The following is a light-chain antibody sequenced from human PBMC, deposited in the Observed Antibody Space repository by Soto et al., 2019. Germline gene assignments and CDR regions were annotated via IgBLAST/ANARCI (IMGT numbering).Light chain of an antibody. J-gene: IGKJ5*01. Sequence: EIVLTQSPATLSLSPGESATLSCRASQSVSNYLAWYQLKPVQAPWLLIYDASNRATGIPARFSGSGSGTDFTLTISSLEPEDFAVYYCQQRSNWPTITFGQGTRLEIK. CDR2: DAS. CDR1: QSVSNY. V-gene: IGKV3-11*01. CDR3: QQRSNWPTIT.